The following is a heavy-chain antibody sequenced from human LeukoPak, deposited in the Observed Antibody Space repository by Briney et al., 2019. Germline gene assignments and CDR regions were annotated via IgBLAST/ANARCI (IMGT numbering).Heavy chain of an antibody. CDR1: GFTFSSYW. V-gene: IGHV3-7*01. CDR2: IKQDGSEK. CDR3: AKVAGWELLISFFDI. D-gene: IGHD1-26*01. J-gene: IGHJ3*02. Sequence: PGGSLRLSCAASGFTFSSYWMNWARQAPGKGLEWVANIKQDGSEKYYADSVKGRFTISRDNSKNTLYLQMNSLRAEDTAVYYCAKVAGWELLISFFDIWGQGTMVTVSS.